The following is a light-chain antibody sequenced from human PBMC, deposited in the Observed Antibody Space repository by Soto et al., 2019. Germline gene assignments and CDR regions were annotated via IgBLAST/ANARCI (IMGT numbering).Light chain of an antibody. J-gene: IGKJ4*01. CDR3: QKDNNWPPLT. Sequence: EIVMTQSPATLSVSPGERATLSCRASQSVSSNLAWYQQKPGQAPRLLIYGASTRATGIPAGSSGSGSGTAFNLANSSLPSADFAVYSRQKDNNWPPLTFGGGTKVEIK. CDR1: QSVSSN. V-gene: IGKV3-15*01. CDR2: GAS.